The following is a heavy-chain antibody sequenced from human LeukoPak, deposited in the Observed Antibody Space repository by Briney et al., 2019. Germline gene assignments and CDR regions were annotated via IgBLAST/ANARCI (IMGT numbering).Heavy chain of an antibody. CDR3: ARAPITSPFYFDY. CDR1: GFAFAEHG. Sequence: GGSLRRSCTASGFAFAEHGMSWVRQVPGKGLEWVSGINWSGGSTGYADPLRGRFTISRDNAKNSLYLQMDSLRAEDTALYYCARAPITSPFYFDYWGQGTLVTVSS. V-gene: IGHV3-20*04. D-gene: IGHD2-2*01. J-gene: IGHJ4*02. CDR2: INWSGGST.